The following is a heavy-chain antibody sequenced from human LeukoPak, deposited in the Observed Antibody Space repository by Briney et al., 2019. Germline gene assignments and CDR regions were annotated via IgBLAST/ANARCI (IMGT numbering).Heavy chain of an antibody. CDR2: MNPNSGNT. CDR3: ARGPSKLRGNWFDP. Sequence: VASVKVSCKASGYTFTSYDINWVRQATGQGLEWMGWMNPNSGNTGYAQKFQGRVTMTRNTSISTAYMELSSLRSEDTAVCYCARGPSKLRGNWFDPWGQGTLVTVSS. CDR1: GYTFTSYD. J-gene: IGHJ5*02. D-gene: IGHD1-7*01. V-gene: IGHV1-8*01.